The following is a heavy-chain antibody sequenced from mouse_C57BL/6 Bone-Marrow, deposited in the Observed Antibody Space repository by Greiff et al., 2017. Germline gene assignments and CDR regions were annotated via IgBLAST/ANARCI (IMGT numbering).Heavy chain of an antibody. V-gene: IGHV1-47*01. CDR1: GYTFTTYP. CDR2: FHPYNDDT. D-gene: IGHD1-1*02. CDR3: ARGGNCGGYYFDY. J-gene: IGHJ2*01. Sequence: VQLLQSGAELVKPGASVKMSCKASGYTFTTYPIEWMKQNHGKSLEWIGNFHPYNDDTKYNEKFKGKATLTVEKSSSTVYLELCRLTSDYSAVYYCARGGNCGGYYFDYWGQGTTLTVSS.